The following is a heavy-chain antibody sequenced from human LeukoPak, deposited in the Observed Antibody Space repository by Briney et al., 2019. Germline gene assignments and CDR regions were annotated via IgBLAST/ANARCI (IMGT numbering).Heavy chain of an antibody. Sequence: ASVKVSCKASGYTFTSYGISWVRQAPGQGLEWMGWISAYNGNTNYAQKLQGRVTMTTDTSTSTAYMELRSLRSDDTAVYYCARGSGSGSYYNVFDPWGQGTLVTVSS. CDR1: GYTFTSYG. CDR3: ARGSGSGSYYNVFDP. J-gene: IGHJ5*02. CDR2: ISAYNGNT. V-gene: IGHV1-18*01. D-gene: IGHD3-10*01.